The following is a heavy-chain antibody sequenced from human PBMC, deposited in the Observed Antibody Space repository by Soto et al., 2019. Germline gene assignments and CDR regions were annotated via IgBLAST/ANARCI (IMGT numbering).Heavy chain of an antibody. CDR2: ISGSGGST. CDR3: AKGGELLIGYCSGGSCYDAFDI. Sequence: GGSLRLSCAASGFTFSSYAMSWVRQAPGKGLEWVSAISGSGGSTYYADSVKGRFTISRDNSKNTLYLQMNSLRAEDTAVYYCAKGGELLIGYCSGGSCYDAFDIWGQGTMVTV. V-gene: IGHV3-23*01. D-gene: IGHD2-15*01. J-gene: IGHJ3*02. CDR1: GFTFSSYA.